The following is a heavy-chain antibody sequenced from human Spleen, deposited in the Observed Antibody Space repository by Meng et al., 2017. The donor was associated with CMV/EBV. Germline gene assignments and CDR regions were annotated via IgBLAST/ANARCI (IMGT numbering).Heavy chain of an antibody. D-gene: IGHD1-1*01. Sequence: RLSCAASGFTFRRYWMCWVRQAPGKGLEWVANIKEDGSEKYYVDSVKGRFTISRDNAKNSLYLQMNSLRVEDTAVYYCARWKPRIDYWGQGTLVTVSS. CDR3: ARWKPRIDY. CDR2: IKEDGSEK. V-gene: IGHV3-7*01. J-gene: IGHJ4*02. CDR1: GFTFRRYW.